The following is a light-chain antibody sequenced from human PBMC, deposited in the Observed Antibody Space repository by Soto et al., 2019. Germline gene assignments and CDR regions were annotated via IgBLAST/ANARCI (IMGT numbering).Light chain of an antibody. V-gene: IGLV2-14*03. CDR3: SSYTASTPLYV. Sequence: QSALTQPASVSGSPGQSITISCTGARTDVDGHDNVSWYQQHPGQAPKLIIFDVHNRPSGVSSRFSGSKSGDTASLTISGLRAEDDGDYYCSSYTASTPLYVFGTGTKLTVL. J-gene: IGLJ1*01. CDR1: RTDVDGHDN. CDR2: DVH.